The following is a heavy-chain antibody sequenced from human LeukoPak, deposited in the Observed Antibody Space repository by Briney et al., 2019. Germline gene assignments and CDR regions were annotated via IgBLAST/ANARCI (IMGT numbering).Heavy chain of an antibody. CDR3: ARSRSGYYEDY. J-gene: IGHJ4*02. Sequence: GGSLRLSCAASGFTFSSYWMSWVRQAPGKGLEWVANIKQDGSEKYYVDPVKGRFTISRDNAKNSLSLQVNSLRAEDTAVYYCARSRSGYYEDYWGQGTLVTVSS. V-gene: IGHV3-7*01. CDR2: IKQDGSEK. CDR1: GFTFSSYW. D-gene: IGHD3-22*01.